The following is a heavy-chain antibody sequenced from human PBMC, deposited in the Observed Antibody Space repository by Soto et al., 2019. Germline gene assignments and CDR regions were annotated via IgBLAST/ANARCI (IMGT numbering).Heavy chain of an antibody. D-gene: IGHD3-22*01. CDR2: IIPVFGTT. V-gene: IGHV1-69*12. CDR3: ARGDATKIVVTTYYAMDV. Sequence: QVQLVQSGAEVKTPGSSVTVSCKASGGSLSNYGISWVRQAPGQGLEWMGAIIPVFGTTNYAQNFQDRVTISAAESTTTVYMEVRSLTSEDTAVYSCARGDATKIVVTTYYAMDVWGQEPTVTVSS. CDR1: GGSLSNYG. J-gene: IGHJ6*02.